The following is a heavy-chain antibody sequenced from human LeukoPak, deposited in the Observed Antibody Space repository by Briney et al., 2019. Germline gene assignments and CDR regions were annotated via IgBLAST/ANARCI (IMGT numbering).Heavy chain of an antibody. CDR1: GFAFGSYE. D-gene: IGHD2-21*02. V-gene: IGHV3-48*03. Sequence: PVGSLRLSCAASGFAFGSYEMNWVRQAPGKGLECVSYINSDGSTRYYADSVKGRFTISRDNAKNSLSLQMNRLRAEDTAVYYCAREARTVVTAIRSFDYWGQGTLVTVAS. J-gene: IGHJ4*02. CDR2: INSDGSTR. CDR3: AREARTVVTAIRSFDY.